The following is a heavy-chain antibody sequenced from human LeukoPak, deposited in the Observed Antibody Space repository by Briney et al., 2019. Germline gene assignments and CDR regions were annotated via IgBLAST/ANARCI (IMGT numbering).Heavy chain of an antibody. J-gene: IGHJ4*02. V-gene: IGHV3-23*01. Sequence: GGSLRLSCAASGFTFSSYAMSWVRQAPGKGLEWVSAISGSGGSTYYADSVKGRFTISRDNSKNTLNLQMNSLRAEDTAVYYCAKDLYSSGWSNFDYWGQGTLVTVSS. D-gene: IGHD6-19*01. CDR2: ISGSGGST. CDR3: AKDLYSSGWSNFDY. CDR1: GFTFSSYA.